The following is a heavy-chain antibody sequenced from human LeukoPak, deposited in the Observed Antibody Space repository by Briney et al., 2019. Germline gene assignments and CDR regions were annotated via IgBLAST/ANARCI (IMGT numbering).Heavy chain of an antibody. J-gene: IGHJ4*02. D-gene: IGHD3-22*01. CDR2: INPNSGGT. Sequence: ASVKVSCKASGYTFTGYYMHLVRQAPGQGLEWMGWINPNSGGTNYAQKFQGRVTMTRDTSISTAYMELSRLRSDDTAVYYCARAHFISPMTLDYWGQGTLVTVSS. V-gene: IGHV1-2*02. CDR1: GYTFTGYY. CDR3: ARAHFISPMTLDY.